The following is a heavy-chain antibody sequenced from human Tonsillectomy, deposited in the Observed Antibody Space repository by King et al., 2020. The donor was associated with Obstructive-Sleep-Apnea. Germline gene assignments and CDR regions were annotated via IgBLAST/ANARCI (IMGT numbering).Heavy chain of an antibody. D-gene: IGHD3-22*01. J-gene: IGHJ4*02. Sequence: QLQESGPGLVKPSETLSLTCTVSGYSFSSGYYWGWIRQPPGKGLEWIGSIYHSGSTYYNPSLKSRVTISVDKSKNQFSLKVNSVTAADTAVYYCARADYYDSSGYSYYFDYWGQGTLVTVSS. CDR1: GYSFSSGYY. CDR3: ARADYYDSSGYSYYFDY. V-gene: IGHV4-38-2*02. CDR2: IYHSGST.